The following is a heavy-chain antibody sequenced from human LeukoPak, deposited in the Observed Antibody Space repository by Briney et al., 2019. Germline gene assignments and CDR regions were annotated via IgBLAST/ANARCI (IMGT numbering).Heavy chain of an antibody. Sequence: ASVKVSCKASGYTFTGYYIDWVRQAPGQRLEWMGWINPRTGDTHYAQKFQGRVTMTRDTSISTAYMDLSSLRSDDSAVYYCARDFHNKKWYDGPGYYFDFWGQGTLVTVSS. CDR2: INPRTGDT. V-gene: IGHV1-2*02. CDR3: ARDFHNKKWYDGPGYYFDF. D-gene: IGHD2-15*01. CDR1: GYTFTGYY. J-gene: IGHJ4*02.